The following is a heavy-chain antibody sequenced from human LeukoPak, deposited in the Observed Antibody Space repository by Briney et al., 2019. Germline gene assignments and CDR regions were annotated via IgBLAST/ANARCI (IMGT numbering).Heavy chain of an antibody. Sequence: SETLSLTCAVYGGSFSGYYWSWIGQPPGRGLEWFGEINHSGSTNYNPSLKSRVTISVDTSKNQFSLKLSSVTAADTAVYYCARGFRYYDSSGYYYPAFDIWGQGTMVTVSS. CDR1: GGSFSGYY. J-gene: IGHJ3*02. V-gene: IGHV4-34*01. CDR3: ARGFRYYDSSGYYYPAFDI. CDR2: INHSGST. D-gene: IGHD3-22*01.